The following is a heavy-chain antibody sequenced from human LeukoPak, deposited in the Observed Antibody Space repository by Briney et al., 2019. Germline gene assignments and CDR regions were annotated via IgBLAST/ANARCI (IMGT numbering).Heavy chain of an antibody. CDR3: ARIAVAGTLNYYYGMDV. CDR1: GGTFSSYA. V-gene: IGHV1-69*13. CDR2: IIPIFGTA. D-gene: IGHD6-19*01. Sequence: SVKVSCKASGGTFSSYAISWVRQAPGQGLEWMGGIIPIFGTANYAQKFQGRVTITADESTSTAYMELSSLRSEDTAVYYCARIAVAGTLNYYYGMDVWGQGTTVTVSS. J-gene: IGHJ6*02.